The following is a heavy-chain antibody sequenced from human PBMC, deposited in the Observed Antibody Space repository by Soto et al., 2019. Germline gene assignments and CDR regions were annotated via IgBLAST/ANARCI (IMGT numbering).Heavy chain of an antibody. D-gene: IGHD3-10*01. J-gene: IGHJ6*02. Sequence: QVQLVQSGAEVKKPGSSVKVSCKTSGGTFNNYAISWVRQAPGQGLEWMGGLIPNFDTPNYAQKFQDRLTIIADECTSTVSMELRSLRSDDTAVYYCAVAMVREILIFESSGMHVWGHETTVTVSS. V-gene: IGHV1-69*01. CDR3: AVAMVREILIFESSGMHV. CDR1: GGTFNNYA. CDR2: LIPNFDTP.